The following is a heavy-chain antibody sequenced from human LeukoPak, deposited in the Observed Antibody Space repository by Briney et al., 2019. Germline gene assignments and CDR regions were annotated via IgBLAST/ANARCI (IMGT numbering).Heavy chain of an antibody. D-gene: IGHD2-2*01. V-gene: IGHV3-23*01. J-gene: IGHJ6*03. Sequence: PGGSLRLSCAASGLIFSSYAMTWVRQAPGKGLEWVSSFGLYGGTTHYADSAKGRFTISRDNSKNTLYLQMNSLSAEDTAVYYCAKRGNPAVGHHYLDVWGKGTTVSVSS. CDR2: FGLYGGTT. CDR3: AKRGNPAVGHHYLDV. CDR1: GLIFSSYA.